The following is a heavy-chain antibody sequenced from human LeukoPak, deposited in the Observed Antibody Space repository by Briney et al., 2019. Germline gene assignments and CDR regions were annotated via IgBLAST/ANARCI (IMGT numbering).Heavy chain of an antibody. J-gene: IGHJ6*03. D-gene: IGHD6-13*01. V-gene: IGHV3-21*06. Sequence: PGGSLRLSCAASGFAFSSYSMNWVRQAPGKGLEWVSSISPTTTYIHYADSVKGRFTISRDNAKDSLFLQMNSLRAEDTAVYYCVRDPRAAAGNEYFYYYMDVWGKGTTVTVSS. CDR3: VRDPRAAAGNEYFYYYMDV. CDR2: ISPTTTYI. CDR1: GFAFSSYS.